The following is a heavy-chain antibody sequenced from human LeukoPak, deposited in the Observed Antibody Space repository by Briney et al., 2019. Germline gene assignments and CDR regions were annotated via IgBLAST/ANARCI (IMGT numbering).Heavy chain of an antibody. CDR1: GYTFTSYG. Sequence: ASVKVSCKASGYTFTSYGISWVRQAPGQGLEWMGWISAYNGNTNYAQKLQGRVAMTTDTSTSTAYMELRSLRSDDTAVYYCARDQYYDSKGWFDPWGQGTLVTVSS. J-gene: IGHJ5*02. CDR2: ISAYNGNT. D-gene: IGHD3-16*01. V-gene: IGHV1-18*01. CDR3: ARDQYYDSKGWFDP.